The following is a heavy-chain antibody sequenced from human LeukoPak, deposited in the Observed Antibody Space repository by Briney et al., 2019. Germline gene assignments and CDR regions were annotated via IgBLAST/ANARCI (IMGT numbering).Heavy chain of an antibody. Sequence: ASVKVSCKASGYTFTGYQMHWVRQAPGQGLEWMAWINPNSGATDYAQKFQGRVTMTRDTSTSTAYMELSRLRSDDTAVYYCARLNGNHFDYWGQGTLVTVSS. V-gene: IGHV1-2*02. D-gene: IGHD1-14*01. CDR1: GYTFTGYQ. J-gene: IGHJ4*02. CDR3: ARLNGNHFDY. CDR2: INPNSGAT.